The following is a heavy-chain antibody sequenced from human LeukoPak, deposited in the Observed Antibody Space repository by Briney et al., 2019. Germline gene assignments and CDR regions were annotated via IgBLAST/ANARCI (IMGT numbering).Heavy chain of an antibody. CDR1: GGSISSYY. J-gene: IGHJ3*02. CDR3: ARLRKLQLDAFDI. Sequence: PSETLSLTCTVSGGSISSYYWSWIRQPPGKGLEWIGCIYYSGSTNYNPSLKSRVTISVDTSKNQFSLKLSSVTAADTAVYYCARLRKLQLDAFDIWGQGTTVTVSS. D-gene: IGHD1-1*01. V-gene: IGHV4-59*08. CDR2: IYYSGST.